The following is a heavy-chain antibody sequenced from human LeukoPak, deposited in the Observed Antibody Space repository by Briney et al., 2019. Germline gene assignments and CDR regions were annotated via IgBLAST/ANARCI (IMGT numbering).Heavy chain of an antibody. V-gene: IGHV1-18*01. CDR3: ARLSVTTQTDDY. Sequence: GASVKVSCKASGYTSTTYGISWVRQAPGQGLEWMGWISAYNGNRNYAQKLQGRVTMTTDTSTTTAYMELRSLRSDDTAVYYCARLSVTTQTDDYWGQGTLVTVSS. CDR2: ISAYNGNR. D-gene: IGHD4-17*01. J-gene: IGHJ4*02. CDR1: GYTSTTYG.